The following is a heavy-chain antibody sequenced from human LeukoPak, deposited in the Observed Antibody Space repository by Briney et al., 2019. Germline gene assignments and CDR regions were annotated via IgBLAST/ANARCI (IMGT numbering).Heavy chain of an antibody. J-gene: IGHJ4*02. CDR2: ISSSSSYI. Sequence: GGSLRLSCAASGFTFSSYSMNWVRQAPGKGLEWVSSISSSSSYIYYADSVKGRFTISRDNAKNSLYLQMNSLRAEDTAVYYCARDAGVVIANFFDYWGQGTLVTVSS. D-gene: IGHD3-3*01. CDR1: GFTFSSYS. CDR3: ARDAGVVIANFFDY. V-gene: IGHV3-21*01.